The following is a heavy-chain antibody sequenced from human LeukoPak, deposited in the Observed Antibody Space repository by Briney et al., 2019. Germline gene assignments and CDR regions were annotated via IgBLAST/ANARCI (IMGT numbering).Heavy chain of an antibody. J-gene: IGHJ6*03. CDR2: ITPIFGTA. CDR1: GYTFTSYG. V-gene: IGHV1-69*05. Sequence: SVKVSCKASGYTFTSYGISWVRQAPGQGLEWMGGITPIFGTANYAQKFQGRVTITTDESTSTAYMELSSLRSEDPAVYYCARVPSPGVVTLKDYYYYYMDVWGKGTTVTVSS. CDR3: ARVPSPGVVTLKDYYYYYMDV. D-gene: IGHD4-23*01.